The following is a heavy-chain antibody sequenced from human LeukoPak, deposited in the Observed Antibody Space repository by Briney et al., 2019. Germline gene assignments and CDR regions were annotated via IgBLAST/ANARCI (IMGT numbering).Heavy chain of an antibody. J-gene: IGHJ4*02. V-gene: IGHV4-34*01. CDR1: GGSFSGYY. Sequence: SETLSLTCAVYGGSFSGYYWSWIRQPPGKGLEWIGEINHSGSTNYNPSLKSRVTISVDTSKNQFSLKLSSVTAADTAVYYCARMVRGVFLDYWGQGTLVTVSS. D-gene: IGHD3-10*01. CDR2: INHSGST. CDR3: ARMVRGVFLDY.